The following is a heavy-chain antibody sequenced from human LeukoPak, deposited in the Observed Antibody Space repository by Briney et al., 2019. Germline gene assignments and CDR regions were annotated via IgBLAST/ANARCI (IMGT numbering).Heavy chain of an antibody. D-gene: IGHD5-12*01. J-gene: IGHJ4*02. CDR2: IKEDGNED. Sequence: RAGGSLRLSCTVSGFSFREHWMSWVRQAPGKGLEWVGNIKEDGNEDYYVDSVEGRFVIFRDNAKNSLYLQMHSLRAEDTAVYYCTRGDRGYAESLYWGRGNLVSVSS. CDR3: TRGDRGYAESLY. CDR1: GFSFREHW. V-gene: IGHV3-7*02.